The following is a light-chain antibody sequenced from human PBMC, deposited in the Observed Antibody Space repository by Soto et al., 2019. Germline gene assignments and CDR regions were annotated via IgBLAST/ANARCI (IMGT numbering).Light chain of an antibody. J-gene: IGKJ5*01. CDR3: QHYAHNSPIT. CDR1: QSVSSYY. V-gene: IGKV3-20*01. Sequence: EIVLTPSQGTPSLSPGERATLSCTAIQSVSSYYLAWYQQQPGQAPRILIYSASSRATGIPDRFSGGGSGTDFTLTISRLEPEDFAVYYCQHYAHNSPITFGQGTRLEIK. CDR2: SAS.